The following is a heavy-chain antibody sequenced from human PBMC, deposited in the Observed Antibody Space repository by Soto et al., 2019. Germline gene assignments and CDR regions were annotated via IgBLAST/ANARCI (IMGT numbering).Heavy chain of an antibody. CDR1: GGSINSSDYY. J-gene: IGHJ2*01. Sequence: QVQLQESGPGLVKPSQTLSLTCSVSGGSINSSDYYWSWIRQPPGKGLEWIGYVYYSGSTYYNPSXXIXLXXSVDTSRNQFSLNLSSVTAADPAVYYCARTRYFDLWGRGTLVTVSS. CDR2: VYYSGST. CDR3: ARTRYFDL. V-gene: IGHV4-30-4*01.